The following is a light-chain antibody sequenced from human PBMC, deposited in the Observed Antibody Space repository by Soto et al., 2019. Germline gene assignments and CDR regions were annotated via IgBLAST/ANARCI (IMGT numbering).Light chain of an antibody. V-gene: IGLV2-14*03. CDR1: SSDIGGYNY. Sequence: QSVLTQPASVSGSPGQSVTISCTGTSSDIGGYNYVSWYQQYPGKAPKLIIYEVSDRPSGVSNRFSGSKSGHTASLTVSGLQPEDEADYYCSSYTSTNTLLFGGGTKLTVL. CDR3: SSYTSTNTLL. CDR2: EVS. J-gene: IGLJ3*02.